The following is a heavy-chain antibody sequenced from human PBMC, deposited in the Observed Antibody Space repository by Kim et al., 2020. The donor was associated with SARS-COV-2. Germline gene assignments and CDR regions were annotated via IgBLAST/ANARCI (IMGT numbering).Heavy chain of an antibody. CDR3: ARDTNWNFDL. J-gene: IGHJ2*01. CDR1: GFTFSIYY. Sequence: GGSLRLSCAASGFTFSIYYMSWVRQAPGKGLEWVANIKGDGSDIHFVDSVKGRFTISRDNAKNSLYLQMNGLRAEDTAVYHCARDTNWNFDLWGRGTLVT. CDR2: IKGDGSDI. V-gene: IGHV3-7*01. D-gene: IGHD1-1*01.